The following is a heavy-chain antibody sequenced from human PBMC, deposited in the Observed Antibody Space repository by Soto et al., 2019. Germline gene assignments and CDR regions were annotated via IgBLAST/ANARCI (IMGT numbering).Heavy chain of an antibody. V-gene: IGHV6-1*01. CDR1: GDSVSSNSAA. J-gene: IGHJ6*02. CDR2: TYYRSKWYN. Sequence: PSQTLSLTCAISGDSVSSNSAAWNWIRQSPSRGLEWLGRTYYRSKWYNDYAVSVKSRITINPDTSKNQFSLQLNSVTPEGTAVYYCARGYRIAVAGTGPYYYGMDVWGQGTTVTVSS. CDR3: ARGYRIAVAGTGPYYYGMDV. D-gene: IGHD6-19*01.